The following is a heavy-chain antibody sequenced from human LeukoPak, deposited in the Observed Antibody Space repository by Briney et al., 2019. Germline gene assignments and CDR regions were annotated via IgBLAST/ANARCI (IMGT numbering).Heavy chain of an antibody. Sequence: GGSLRLSCAGSGFTFSAYWMSWVRQAPGKGLEWVATIREDGSEKYYVDSVKGRFTISRDNAKNSLCLQMNSLRAEDTAVYYCTRTGYRSNWYVPNWGQGTLVTVSS. CDR3: TRTGYRSNWYVPN. CDR1: GFTFSAYW. V-gene: IGHV3-7*01. D-gene: IGHD6-13*01. J-gene: IGHJ4*02. CDR2: IREDGSEK.